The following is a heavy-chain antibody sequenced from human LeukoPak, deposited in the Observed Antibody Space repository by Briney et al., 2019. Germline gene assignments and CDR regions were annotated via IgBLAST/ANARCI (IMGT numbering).Heavy chain of an antibody. CDR1: GFTVSSNY. Sequence: PGGSLRLSCAVSGFTVSSNYMSWVRQAPGKGLEWVATIYSGGSTYYADSVKGRFTFSRDNSNNTLYLQMNSLRAEDTAMYYCARRTMPHAFDIWGQGTMVTVSS. CDR2: IYSGGST. J-gene: IGHJ3*02. CDR3: ARRTMPHAFDI. V-gene: IGHV3-53*01. D-gene: IGHD2-2*01.